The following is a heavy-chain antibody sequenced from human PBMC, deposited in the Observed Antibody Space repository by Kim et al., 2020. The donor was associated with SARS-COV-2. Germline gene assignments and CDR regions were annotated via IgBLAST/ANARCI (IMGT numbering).Heavy chain of an antibody. Sequence: KGRFTISRDNAKNSLYLQMNSLRAEDTALYYCAKGSQVLSRRYYYYGMDVWGQGTTVTVSS. J-gene: IGHJ6*02. V-gene: IGHV3-9*01. CDR3: AKGSQVLSRRYYYYGMDV. D-gene: IGHD2-2*01.